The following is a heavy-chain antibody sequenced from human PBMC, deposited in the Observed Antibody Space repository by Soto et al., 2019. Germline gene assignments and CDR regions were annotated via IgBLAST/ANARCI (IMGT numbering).Heavy chain of an antibody. CDR2: VSGSGSST. CDR3: ATEKIAAAGKARPFDY. Sequence: GGSLRLSCAASGFTFRSYAMSWVRLSQGKGLEWVSAVSGSGSSTYYANSVKGRFTISRDNSKNTLYPQMNSLRAEDTAVYYCATEKIAAAGKARPFDYWGQGTLVTVSS. D-gene: IGHD6-13*01. V-gene: IGHV3-23*01. CDR1: GFTFRSYA. J-gene: IGHJ4*02.